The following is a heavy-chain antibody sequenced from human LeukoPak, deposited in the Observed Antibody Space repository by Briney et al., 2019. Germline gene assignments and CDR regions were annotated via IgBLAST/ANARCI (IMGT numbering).Heavy chain of an antibody. D-gene: IGHD1-14*01. CDR3: ARVNRSPPPRKGYYYYYYMDV. Sequence: SETLSLTCAVYGGSFSGYYWSWIRQPPGKGLEWIGEINHSGSTNYNPSLKSRVTISVDTSKNQFSLKLSSVTAADTAVYYCARVNRSPPPRKGYYYYYYMDVWGKGTTVTISS. CDR1: GGSFSGYY. J-gene: IGHJ6*03. CDR2: INHSGST. V-gene: IGHV4-34*01.